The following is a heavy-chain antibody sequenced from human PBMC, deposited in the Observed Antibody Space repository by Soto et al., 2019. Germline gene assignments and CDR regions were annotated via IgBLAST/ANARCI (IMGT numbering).Heavy chain of an antibody. CDR1: GGTFSSHS. V-gene: IGHV1-69*01. J-gene: IGHJ4*02. CDR3: AREVGYGDFSAALLD. Sequence: VQLMRSGAEVKKPGSSVKVSCKASGGTFSSHSINWVRQAPGQGLERMGGVITLFGTANYAQNFQGRVTITADQSTSTAYMELNSLRSDDTAVYYCAREVGYGDFSAALLDWGQGTLVTVSS. D-gene: IGHD4-17*01. CDR2: VITLFGTA.